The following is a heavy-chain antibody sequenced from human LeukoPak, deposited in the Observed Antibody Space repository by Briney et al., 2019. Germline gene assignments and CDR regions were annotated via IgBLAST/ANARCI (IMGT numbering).Heavy chain of an antibody. D-gene: IGHD5-18*01. CDR1: GFTFSSYN. CDR2: ISGSGGSI. J-gene: IGHJ4*02. V-gene: IGHV3-23*01. CDR3: ATTPDSYGGDY. Sequence: HTGGSLRLSCVASGFTFSSYNMHWVRQAPGKGLEWVSAISGSGGSIYYADSVKGRFTISRDNSKNTLYLQMNSLRAEDTAVYYCATTPDSYGGDYWGQGTLVTVSS.